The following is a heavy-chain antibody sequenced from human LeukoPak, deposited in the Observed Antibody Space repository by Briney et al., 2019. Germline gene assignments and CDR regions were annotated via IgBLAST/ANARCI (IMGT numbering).Heavy chain of an antibody. CDR1: GGSVTTSSFY. CDR2: IYYSGIT. D-gene: IGHD4-17*01. Sequence: PSETLSLTCTLSGGSVTTSSFYWAWIRQPPGKGLECIGTIYYSGITYYHSSLKSRVTISVDTSKNQFSLKLSSVTPADTAVYYCARDPYDYGGVWYFDLWGRGTLVTVSS. CDR3: ARDPYDYGGVWYFDL. V-gene: IGHV4-39*07. J-gene: IGHJ2*01.